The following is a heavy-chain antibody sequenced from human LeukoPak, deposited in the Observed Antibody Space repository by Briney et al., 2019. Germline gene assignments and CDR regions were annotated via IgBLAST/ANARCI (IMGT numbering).Heavy chain of an antibody. CDR3: AAHIVVVPAATVDY. J-gene: IGHJ4*02. CDR1: GGSISSGDYY. D-gene: IGHD2-2*01. Sequence: SQTLSLTCTVSGGSISSGDYYWSCIRQPPGKGLEWIGYIYYSGSTYYNPSLKSRVTISVDTSKNQFSLKLSSVTAAGTAVYYCAAHIVVVPAATVDYWGQGTLVTVSS. CDR2: IYYSGST. V-gene: IGHV4-30-4*01.